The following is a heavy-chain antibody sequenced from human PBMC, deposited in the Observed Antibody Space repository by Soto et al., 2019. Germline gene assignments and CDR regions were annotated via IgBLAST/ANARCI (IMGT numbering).Heavy chain of an antibody. CDR2: ISTAGDT. D-gene: IGHD1-1*01. CDR1: GFTFSSYD. CDR3: EKEPIQRVTWSFDL. J-gene: IGHJ2*01. Sequence: EVQLVESGGGLVQPGGSLRLSCAASGFTFSSYDMHWVRHVTGKGLAWVSAISTAGDTYYSGSVKGRFTICRENAKNSWYLQINSLRAEDTAVYYCEKEPIQRVTWSFDLWGRGTLVTVSS. V-gene: IGHV3-13*01.